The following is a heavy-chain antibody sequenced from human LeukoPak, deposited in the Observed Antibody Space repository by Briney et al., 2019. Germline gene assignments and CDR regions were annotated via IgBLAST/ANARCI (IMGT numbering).Heavy chain of an antibody. J-gene: IGHJ6*03. D-gene: IGHD1-20*01. CDR1: GGSISSGSYY. CDR2: IYYSGST. Sequence: PSETLSLTCTVSGGSISSGSYYWSWIRQPPGKGLEWIGYIYYSGSTNYNPSLKSRVTISVDTSKNQFSLKLSSVTAADTAVYYCARERVTGYYSYYMDVWGKGTTVTVSS. CDR3: ARERVTGYYSYYMDV. V-gene: IGHV4-61*01.